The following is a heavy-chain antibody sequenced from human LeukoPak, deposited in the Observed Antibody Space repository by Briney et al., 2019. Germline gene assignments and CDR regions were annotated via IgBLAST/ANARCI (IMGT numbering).Heavy chain of an antibody. Sequence: GASVKVSCKASGYTFTRYVMHWVRQAPGQRLEWMGWINADNHNTKYSQEFQGRVTITRDTSASTAYMELSSLRSEDMAVYYCARGAGAHPYDAFDIWGQGTMVTVSS. V-gene: IGHV1-3*03. CDR2: INADNHNT. J-gene: IGHJ3*02. CDR1: GYTFTRYV. D-gene: IGHD1-26*01. CDR3: ARGAGAHPYDAFDI.